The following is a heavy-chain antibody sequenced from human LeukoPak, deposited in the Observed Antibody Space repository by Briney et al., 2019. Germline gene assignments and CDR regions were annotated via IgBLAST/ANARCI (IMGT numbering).Heavy chain of an antibody. V-gene: IGHV3-23*01. Sequence: GGSLRLSCAASGFTFSSYSMNWVRQAPGKGLEWVSTIGGSGGNTFYADSVRGRFTISRDNSESKLYLQMNGLRAEDTAVYYCAKTGQFDSWGQGTLVTVSS. J-gene: IGHJ4*02. CDR1: GFTFSSYS. CDR2: IGGSGGNT. CDR3: AKTGQFDS.